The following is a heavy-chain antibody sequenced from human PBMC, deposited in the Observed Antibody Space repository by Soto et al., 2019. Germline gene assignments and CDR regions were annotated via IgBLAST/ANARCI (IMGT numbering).Heavy chain of an antibody. CDR1: GYTFTRYG. CDR3: AKNGQPPYYYYGLDV. Sequence: QGQLVQSEAEVKKPGASVKVSCKASGYTFTRYGISWVRQAPGQGLEWMGWISGYNGDTHYAQKFQDRVSMPIDTSPGTAYMELRSLTSDDTAVYYCAKNGQPPYYYYGLDVWGQGTKVPVSS. CDR2: ISGYNGDT. J-gene: IGHJ6*02. D-gene: IGHD2-8*01. V-gene: IGHV1-18*01.